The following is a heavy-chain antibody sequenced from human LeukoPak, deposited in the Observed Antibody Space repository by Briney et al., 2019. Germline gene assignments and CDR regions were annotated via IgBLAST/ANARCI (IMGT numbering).Heavy chain of an antibody. CDR3: ARVGGIVAAGLFDY. CDR1: GGSISSYY. J-gene: IGHJ4*02. D-gene: IGHD6-13*01. Sequence: PETLSLTCTVSGGSISSYYWGWIRQPAGKGLEWIGRIYTSGRTNYNPSLKSRLTMSVDTSKNQFSLKLSFVTAADTAVYYCARVGGIVAAGLFDYWGQGTLVTVSS. CDR2: IYTSGRT. V-gene: IGHV4-4*07.